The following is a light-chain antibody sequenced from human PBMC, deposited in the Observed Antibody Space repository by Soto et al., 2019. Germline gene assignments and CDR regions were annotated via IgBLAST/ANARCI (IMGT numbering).Light chain of an antibody. CDR1: QSVSSSY. Sequence: PGERATLSCRASQSVSSSYLAWYQQKPGQAPRLLIYGATSRATGIPDRFSGSGSGTDFTLTISRLEPEDFAVYYCQQYGTSPRTFGQGTKVEIK. CDR2: GAT. J-gene: IGKJ1*01. CDR3: QQYGTSPRT. V-gene: IGKV3-20*01.